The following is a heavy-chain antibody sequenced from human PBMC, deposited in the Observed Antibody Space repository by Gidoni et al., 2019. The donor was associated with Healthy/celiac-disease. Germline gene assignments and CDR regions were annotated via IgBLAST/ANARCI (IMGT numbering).Heavy chain of an antibody. J-gene: IGHJ6*03. D-gene: IGHD2-15*01. CDR1: GFTFSSYA. Sequence: EVQLLESGGGLVQPGGSLRLSCAASGFTFSSYAMSWVRQAPGKGLEWFSAISGSGGSTYYADSVKGRFTISRDNSKNTLYLQMNSLRAEDTAVYYCARGYCSGGSCYAWGHYYYYMDVWGKGTTVTVSS. CDR2: ISGSGGST. V-gene: IGHV3-23*01. CDR3: ARGYCSGGSCYAWGHYYYYMDV.